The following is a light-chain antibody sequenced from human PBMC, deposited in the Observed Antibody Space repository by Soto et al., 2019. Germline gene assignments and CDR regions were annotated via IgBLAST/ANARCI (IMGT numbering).Light chain of an antibody. CDR3: QQYYSTPYT. J-gene: IGKJ2*01. CDR1: QSVLYSSNNKNY. Sequence: DIVMTQSPDSLAVSLGERATINCKSSQSVLYSSNNKNYLAWYQQKPRQPPKLLIYWASTWESGVPDRFSGSGSGTDFTLTISSLQAEDVAVYYCQQYYSTPYTFGQGTKLEIK. V-gene: IGKV4-1*01. CDR2: WAS.